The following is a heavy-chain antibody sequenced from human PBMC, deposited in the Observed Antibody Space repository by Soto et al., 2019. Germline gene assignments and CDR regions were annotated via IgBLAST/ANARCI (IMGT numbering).Heavy chain of an antibody. CDR2: IYYSGNT. D-gene: IGHD5-18*01. Sequence: QVQLQESGPGLVKPSQTLSLTCTVSGGSISSGDYYWSWIRQPPGQGLEWIGYIYYSGNTYYTPSLQSRVMMSVDTSKNQFSLRLSSVTAADTAVYYCARDQDTSMVSDAFDIWGQGTLVTVSS. CDR3: ARDQDTSMVSDAFDI. V-gene: IGHV4-30-4*01. J-gene: IGHJ3*02. CDR1: GGSISSGDYY.